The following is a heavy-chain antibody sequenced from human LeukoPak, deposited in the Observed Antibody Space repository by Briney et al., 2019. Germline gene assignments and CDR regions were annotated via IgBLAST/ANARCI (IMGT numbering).Heavy chain of an antibody. D-gene: IGHD2-2*01. V-gene: IGHV3-7*01. J-gene: IGHJ4*02. CDR2: IKQDGSEK. CDR3: ARDPAAYCSSTSCPSDY. CDR1: GFTFSSYW. Sequence: PGGSLRLSCAASGFTFSSYWMSWVRQAPGKGLEWVANIKQDGSEKYYVDSVKGRFTISRDNAKNSLYLQMNSLRAEDTAVYYCARDPAAYCSSTSCPSDYWGQGTLVTVSS.